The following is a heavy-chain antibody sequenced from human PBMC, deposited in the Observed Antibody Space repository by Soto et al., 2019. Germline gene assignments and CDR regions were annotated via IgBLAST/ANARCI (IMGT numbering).Heavy chain of an antibody. V-gene: IGHV4-30-4*01. CDR1: GDSISSVDYF. CDR3: ARGRYCLTGRCFPNWFDS. Sequence: SETLSLTCSVSGDSISSVDYFWAWIRQPPGQALEYIGYIYKSATTYYNPSFESRVAISLDTSRSQFSLNVTSVTAADTAVYFCARGRYCLTGRCFPNWFDSWGQGTLVTVSS. D-gene: IGHD2-15*01. CDR2: IYKSATT. J-gene: IGHJ5*01.